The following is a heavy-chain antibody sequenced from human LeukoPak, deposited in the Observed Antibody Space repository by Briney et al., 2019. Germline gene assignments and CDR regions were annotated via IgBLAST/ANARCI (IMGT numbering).Heavy chain of an antibody. V-gene: IGHV4-38-2*02. CDR2: INHSGST. D-gene: IGHD2-15*01. CDR1: GYSISSGYY. J-gene: IGHJ4*02. Sequence: PSETLSLTCTVSGYSISSGYYWAWMRQPPGKGLEWIGSINHSGSTYYNPSLKSRVTVSVDTSKNQVSLRLSSVTAADTAVYYCARVCSSGRCLDYWDQGTLVTVSS. CDR3: ARVCSSGRCLDY.